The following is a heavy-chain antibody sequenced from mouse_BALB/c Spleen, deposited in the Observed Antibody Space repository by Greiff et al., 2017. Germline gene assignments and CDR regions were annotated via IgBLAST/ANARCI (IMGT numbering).Heavy chain of an antibody. D-gene: IGHD2-3*01. CDR2: ISYDGSN. CDR1: GYSITGGYY. CDR3: AREDGYY. V-gene: IGHV3-6*02. Sequence: DVKLQESGPGLVKPSQSLSLTCSVTGYSITGGYYWNWIRQFPGNKLEWRGYISYDGSNNYNPSLKNRISITRDTSKNQFFLKLNSVTTEDTATYYCAREDGYYWGQGTTLTVSS. J-gene: IGHJ2*01.